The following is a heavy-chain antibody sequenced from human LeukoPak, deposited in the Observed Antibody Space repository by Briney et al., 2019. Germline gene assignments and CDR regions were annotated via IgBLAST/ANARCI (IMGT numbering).Heavy chain of an antibody. Sequence: SETLSLTCAVYGGSFSGYYWSWIRQPPGKGLEWIGEIKHSGSTNYNPSLKRPVTISVDTSKNQFYLKLSSVTAADTAVYYCARGLQVTKNIVGATNWFDPWGQGTLVTVSS. CDR3: ARGLQVTKNIVGATNWFDP. CDR1: GGSFSGYY. CDR2: IKHSGST. D-gene: IGHD1-26*01. V-gene: IGHV4-34*01. J-gene: IGHJ5*02.